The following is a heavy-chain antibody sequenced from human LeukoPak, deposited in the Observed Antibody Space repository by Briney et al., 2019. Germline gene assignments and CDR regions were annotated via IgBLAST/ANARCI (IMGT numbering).Heavy chain of an antibody. V-gene: IGHV3-74*01. J-gene: IGHJ6*02. CDR3: ASDGAYAMAV. CDR2: INNDASRT. Sequence: GGSLRLSCAASGSAFSPSWIHWVRQAPGKGLVWVSHINNDASRTTYADSVRGRFTISRDNAKNTVSLQMNSLRAEDTAVYYCASDGAYAMAVWGQGTTVTVSS. D-gene: IGHD1-26*01. CDR1: GSAFSPSW.